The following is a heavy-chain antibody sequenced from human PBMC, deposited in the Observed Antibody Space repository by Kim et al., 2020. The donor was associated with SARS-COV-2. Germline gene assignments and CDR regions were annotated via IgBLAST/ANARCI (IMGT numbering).Heavy chain of an antibody. Sequence: QKVQGRVTINRDTSASTAYMELSSLRSEDTAVYYCARGDRRGIYCSGGSCYPDYWGQGTLVTVSS. CDR3: ARGDRRGIYCSGGSCYPDY. V-gene: IGHV1-3*01. J-gene: IGHJ4*02. D-gene: IGHD2-15*01.